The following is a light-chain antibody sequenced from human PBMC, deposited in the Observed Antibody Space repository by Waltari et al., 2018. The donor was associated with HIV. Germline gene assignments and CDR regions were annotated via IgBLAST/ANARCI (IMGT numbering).Light chain of an antibody. CDR1: TSNIGANS. J-gene: IGLJ2*01. Sequence: QSVLTQPPSVSAAAGQKVTISCSGGTSNIGANSVAWYQQLPGTAPKLLVYDNSNRFPWISDRFSGSQSGTSATLGISELQTGDEADYYCAAWDNKLSGAVFGGGTKLTVL. CDR2: DNS. V-gene: IGLV1-51*01. CDR3: AAWDNKLSGAV.